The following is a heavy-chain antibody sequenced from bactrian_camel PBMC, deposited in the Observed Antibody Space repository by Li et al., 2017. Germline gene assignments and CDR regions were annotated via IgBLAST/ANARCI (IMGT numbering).Heavy chain of an antibody. D-gene: IGHD1*01. Sequence: VQLVESGGGLVQPGGSLRLSCTASGFTFSRYGMDWVRQAPGKGLEWVSHISAGGRTYYADSVKGRFTISRDNVKNMLYLQMNSLKTEDTAVYYCAADRLAPSERRYRPGGSDLDVRSYSGWGQGTQVTVS. CDR2: ISAGGRT. CDR1: GFTFSRYG. V-gene: IGHV3S35*01. CDR3: AADRLAPSERRYRPGGSDLDVRSYSG. J-gene: IGHJ4*01.